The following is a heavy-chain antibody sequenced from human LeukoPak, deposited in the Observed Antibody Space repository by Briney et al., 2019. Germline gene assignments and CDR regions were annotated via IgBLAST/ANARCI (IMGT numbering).Heavy chain of an antibody. CDR2: IYSSGST. V-gene: IGHV4-59*01. D-gene: IGHD1-1*01. CDR1: GGSLSSYY. Sequence: SETLSLTCTVSGGSLSSYYWNWIRQSPGKGLEWIGYIYSSGSTNYNPSLKSRVTISGDTSKNQLSLKLSSVTAADTAVYYCASTQGHNFAYFVHWSQGTLVTVSS. CDR3: ASTQGHNFAYFVH. J-gene: IGHJ4*02.